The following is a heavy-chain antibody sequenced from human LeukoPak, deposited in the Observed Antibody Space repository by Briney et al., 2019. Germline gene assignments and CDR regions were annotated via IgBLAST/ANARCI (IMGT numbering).Heavy chain of an antibody. CDR2: IYHSGST. CDR1: GGSISSGGYY. D-gene: IGHD4-17*01. V-gene: IGHV4-30-2*01. J-gene: IGHJ1*01. Sequence: SETLSLTCTVSGGSISSGGYYWSWIRQPPGKGLEWIGYIYHSGSTYYNPSLKSRVTISVDTSKNQFSLKLSSVTAADTAVYYCARRSYGDPLGYFQHWGQGTLVTVFS. CDR3: ARRSYGDPLGYFQH.